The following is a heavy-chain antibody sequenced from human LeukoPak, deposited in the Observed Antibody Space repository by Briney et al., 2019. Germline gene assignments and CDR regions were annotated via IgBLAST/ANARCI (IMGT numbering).Heavy chain of an antibody. Sequence: GRSLRLSCAASGFTFNNYAMHWVRQAPGKGLEWVAVISYDGSNKYYADSVKGRFTISRDNSKNTLYLQMNSLRAEDTAVYYCAKAPDYGDYYYYYGMDVWGQGTTVTVSS. D-gene: IGHD4-17*01. CDR1: GFTFNNYA. V-gene: IGHV3-30-3*01. CDR3: AKAPDYGDYYYYYGMDV. CDR2: ISYDGSNK. J-gene: IGHJ6*02.